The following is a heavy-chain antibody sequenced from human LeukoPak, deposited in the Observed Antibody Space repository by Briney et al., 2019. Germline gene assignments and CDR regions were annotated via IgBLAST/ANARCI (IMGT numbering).Heavy chain of an antibody. CDR1: GYRFTSYW. V-gene: IGHV5-51*01. J-gene: IGHJ3*02. CDR2: IYPDDSDA. CDR3: AGMTAMVRGFDAFDI. Sequence: GESLKISCKGSGYRFTSYWIGWVRQMPGKGLEWMGIIYPDDSDARYSPSFQGQVTISVDKSISTAYLQWSSLKASDTAMYYCAGMTAMVRGFDAFDIWGQGTMVTVSS. D-gene: IGHD3-10*01.